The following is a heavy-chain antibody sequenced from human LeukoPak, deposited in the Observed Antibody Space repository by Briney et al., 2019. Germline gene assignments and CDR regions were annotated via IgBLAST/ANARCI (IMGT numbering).Heavy chain of an antibody. D-gene: IGHD3-10*01. J-gene: IGHJ4*02. CDR3: AREGSFSYSFHPPFDY. Sequence: GASVKVSCKASGYTFTGYYMHWVRQAPGQGLEGMGWINPNSGGTNYAQKFQGRVTMTRDTSISTAYMTLSGLTSDDTAVYYCAREGSFSYSFHPPFDYWGQGTLVTVSS. CDR1: GYTFTGYY. CDR2: INPNSGGT. V-gene: IGHV1-2*02.